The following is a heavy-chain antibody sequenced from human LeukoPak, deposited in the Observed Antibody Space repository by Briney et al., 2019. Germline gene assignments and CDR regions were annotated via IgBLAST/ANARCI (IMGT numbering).Heavy chain of an antibody. J-gene: IGHJ4*02. D-gene: IGHD2-21*01. CDR1: GYTFTNFG. Sequence: ASVNVSCKASGYTFTNFGNSWVRQPPGQGLEWMGWISGYNDNPNYAQKLQGRVTLTTDTSTSTAYMELRSLRYDDTAVYYCARDDSADWGQGTLVTVSS. V-gene: IGHV1-18*01. CDR2: ISGYNDNP. CDR3: ARDDSAD.